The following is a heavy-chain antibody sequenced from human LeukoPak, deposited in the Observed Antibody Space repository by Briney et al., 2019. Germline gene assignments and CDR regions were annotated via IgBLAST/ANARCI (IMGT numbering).Heavy chain of an antibody. D-gene: IGHD3-22*01. CDR3: AKDGLYALSMIVVVITPYYFDY. Sequence: GGSLRLSCAASGFTFSSYGMHWVRQAPGKGLEWVAFIRYDGSNKYYADSVKGRYTISRDNSKNTLYLQMNSLRAEDTAVYYCAKDGLYALSMIVVVITPYYFDYWGQGTLVTVSS. CDR2: IRYDGSNK. J-gene: IGHJ4*02. CDR1: GFTFSSYG. V-gene: IGHV3-30*02.